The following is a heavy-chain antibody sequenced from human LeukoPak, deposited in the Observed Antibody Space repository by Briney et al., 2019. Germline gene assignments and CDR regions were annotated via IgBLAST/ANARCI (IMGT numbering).Heavy chain of an antibody. D-gene: IGHD3-16*01. V-gene: IGHV3-23*01. CDR3: AKDPAGGEWTDSQYYFDY. CDR2: ISGCGGST. J-gene: IGHJ4*02. CDR1: GFTFSSYA. Sequence: PGGSLRLSCAASGFTFSSYAMSWVRQAPGKGLEWVSAISGCGGSTYYADSVKGRFTISRDNSKNTLYLKMNSLRAEDTAVYYCAKDPAGGEWTDSQYYFDYWGQGTMVTVSS.